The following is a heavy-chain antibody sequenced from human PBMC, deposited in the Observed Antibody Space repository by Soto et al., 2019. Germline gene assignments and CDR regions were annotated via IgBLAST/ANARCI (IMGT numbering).Heavy chain of an antibody. V-gene: IGHV3-23*01. CDR3: AKIPWDYVDY. CDR1: GFTFSNYA. D-gene: IGHD1-26*01. Sequence: EVPLLESGGGLAQPGGSLRLSCAASGFTFSNYAMGWVRQAPGKGLGWVSAVSGSGGTTYYADSVKGQFTISRDNSKNTLYLQMNSLRAEDTAVYYCAKIPWDYVDYWGQGTLVTVSS. J-gene: IGHJ4*02. CDR2: VSGSGGTT.